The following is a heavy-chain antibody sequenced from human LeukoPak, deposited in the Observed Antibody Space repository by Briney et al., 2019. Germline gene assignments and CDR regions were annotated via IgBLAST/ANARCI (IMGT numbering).Heavy chain of an antibody. D-gene: IGHD5-18*01. V-gene: IGHV1-18*01. CDR2: ISAYNGNT. J-gene: IGHJ5*02. CDR3: ANSMGGYSYGTNWFDP. CDR1: GYTFTSYG. Sequence: ASVKVSCKASGYTFTSYGISWVRQAPGQGLEWMGWISAYNGNTNYAQKLQGRDTMTTDTSTSTAYMELRSLRSDDTAVYYCANSMGGYSYGTNWFDPWGQGTLVTVSS.